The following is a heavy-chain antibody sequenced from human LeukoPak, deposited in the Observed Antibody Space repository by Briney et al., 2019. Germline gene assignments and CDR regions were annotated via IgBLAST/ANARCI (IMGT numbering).Heavy chain of an antibody. CDR3: ARGHDYGDSVFDY. CDR2: IIPIFGTA. Sequence: SVKVSCKASGYTFTSYYMHWVRQAPGQGLEWMGGIIPIFGTANYAQKFQGRVTITADESTSTAYMELSSLRSEDTAVYYCARGHDYGDSVFDYWGQGTLVTVSS. J-gene: IGHJ4*02. V-gene: IGHV1-69*13. D-gene: IGHD4-17*01. CDR1: GYTFTSYY.